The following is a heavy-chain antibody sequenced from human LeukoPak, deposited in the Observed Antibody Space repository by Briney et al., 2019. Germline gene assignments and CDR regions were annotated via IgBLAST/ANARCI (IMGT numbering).Heavy chain of an antibody. V-gene: IGHV3-30*04. J-gene: IGHJ4*02. CDR1: GFTFRSYA. D-gene: IGHD3-16*01. CDR3: AKDAGDQGYFDY. Sequence: GRSLRLSCAASGFTFRSYAMHWVRRAPGTGLEWVSFISYDGNNQYYADSVKGRFTISRDNSKNTLYLQMNSLRTEDTAVYYCAKDAGDQGYFDYWGQGTLVTVSS. CDR2: ISYDGNNQ.